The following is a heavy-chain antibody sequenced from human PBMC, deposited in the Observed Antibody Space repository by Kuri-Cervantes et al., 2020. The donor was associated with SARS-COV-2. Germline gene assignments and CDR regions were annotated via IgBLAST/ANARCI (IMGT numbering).Heavy chain of an antibody. D-gene: IGHD1-20*01. CDR3: ASNRDNWNDVVDAFDI. V-gene: IGHV3-30-3*01. J-gene: IGHJ3*02. CDR1: GFTFSSYA. CDR2: ISYDGSNK. Sequence: GESLKISCAASGFTFSSYAMHWVRQAPGKGLEWVAVISYDGSNKYYADSVKGRFTISRDNSKNTLYLQMNSLRAEDTAVYYCASNRDNWNDVVDAFDIWGQGTMVTVSS.